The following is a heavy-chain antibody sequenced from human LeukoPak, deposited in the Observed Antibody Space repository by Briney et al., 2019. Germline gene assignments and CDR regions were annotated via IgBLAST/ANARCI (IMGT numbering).Heavy chain of an antibody. Sequence: GGSLRLSCAASGFTFDDYAMHWVRQAPGKGLEWVSLISGDGDTTSYADSVKGRFTIYRDNSKKSLYLQMNSLRSEDTALYYCAKTYYYASGSYKRYGMDVWGQGTTVTVSS. CDR1: GFTFDDYA. D-gene: IGHD3-10*01. CDR3: AKTYYYASGSYKRYGMDV. J-gene: IGHJ6*02. CDR2: ISGDGDTT. V-gene: IGHV3-43*02.